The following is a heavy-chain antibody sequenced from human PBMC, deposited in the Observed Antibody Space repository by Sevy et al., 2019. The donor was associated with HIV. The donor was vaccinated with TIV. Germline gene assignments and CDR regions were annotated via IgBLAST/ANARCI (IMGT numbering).Heavy chain of an antibody. CDR1: GFTVSSNY. CDR2: IYSGGST. J-gene: IGHJ6*02. V-gene: IGHV3-53*01. CDR3: ARGTQDYDILTGYYLYYYYGMDV. Sequence: GESLKISCAASGFTVSSNYMSWVRQAPGKGLEWVSVIYSGGSTYYADSVKGRFTISRDNSKNTLYLQMNGLRAEDTAVYYCARGTQDYDILTGYYLYYYYGMDVWGQGTTVTVSS. D-gene: IGHD3-9*01.